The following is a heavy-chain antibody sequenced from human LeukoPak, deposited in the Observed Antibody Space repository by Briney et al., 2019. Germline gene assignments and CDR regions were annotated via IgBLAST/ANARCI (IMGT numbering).Heavy chain of an antibody. D-gene: IGHD2-2*01. CDR2: INHSGST. V-gene: IGHV4-34*01. CDR3: ARVVVVPAAKGAPDY. J-gene: IGHJ4*02. Sequence: SETLSLTXAVYGGSFSGYYWSWIRQPPGKGLEWIGEINHSGSTNYNPSLKSRVTISVDTSKNQFSLKLSSVTAADTAVYYCARVVVVPAAKGAPDYWGQGTLVTVSS. CDR1: GGSFSGYY.